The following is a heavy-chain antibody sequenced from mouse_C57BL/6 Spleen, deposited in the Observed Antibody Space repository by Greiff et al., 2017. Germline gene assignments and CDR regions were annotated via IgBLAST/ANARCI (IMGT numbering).Heavy chain of an antibody. J-gene: IGHJ4*01. V-gene: IGHV2-2*01. CDR3: ARQPFITTVVATSHYAMDY. D-gene: IGHD1-1*01. CDR1: GFSLTSYG. Sequence: QVQLKQSGPGLVQPSQSLSITCTVSGFSLTSYGVHWVRQSPGKGLEWLGVIWSGGSTDYNAAFISRLSISKDNSKSQVFFKMNSLQADDTAIYYCARQPFITTVVATSHYAMDYWGQGTSVTVSS. CDR2: IWSGGST.